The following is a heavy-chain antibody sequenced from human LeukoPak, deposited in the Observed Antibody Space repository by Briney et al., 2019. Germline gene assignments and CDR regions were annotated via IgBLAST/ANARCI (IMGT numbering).Heavy chain of an antibody. Sequence: SETLSLTCTVSGGSISSGSYYWSWIRQPAGKGLEWIGRIYTSGTTNYNPSLKSRVTISVDTSKNQFSLKLSSVTAADTAVYYCACSGWYISVNYYYYMDVWGNGTTVTISS. CDR2: IYTSGTT. CDR3: ACSGWYISVNYYYYMDV. V-gene: IGHV4-61*02. CDR1: GGSISSGSYY. J-gene: IGHJ6*03. D-gene: IGHD6-19*01.